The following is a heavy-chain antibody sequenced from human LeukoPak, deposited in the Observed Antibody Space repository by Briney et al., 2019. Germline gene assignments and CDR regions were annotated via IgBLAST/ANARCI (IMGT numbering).Heavy chain of an antibody. CDR1: GYTFSSYG. CDR2: IWYDGSNK. V-gene: IGHV3-33*08. CDR3: ARQRRSEEYPRYPDY. J-gene: IGHJ4*02. Sequence: GGSLRLSCVASGYTFSSYGMHWVRQAPGKGLEWVAVIWYDGSNKYYADSVKGRFTISRDNSKNTLYLQMNSLRAEDTAVYYCARQRRSEEYPRYPDYWGQGTLVTVSS. D-gene: IGHD6-6*01.